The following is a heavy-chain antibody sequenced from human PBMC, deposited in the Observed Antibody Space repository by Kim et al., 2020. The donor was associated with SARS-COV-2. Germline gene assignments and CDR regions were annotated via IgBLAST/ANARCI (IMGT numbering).Heavy chain of an antibody. D-gene: IGHD4-17*01. CDR2: ISRGGDST. V-gene: IGHV3-23*01. CDR3: AKALSVADFGD. CDR1: GFNFDAYA. Sequence: GGSLRLSCAASGFNFDAYAMSWVRQAPGKGLEWVSGISRGGDSTYYADSVKGRFSLSRDNSRKTVHLRMNSLRADDTAIYYCAKALSVADFGDWGQGALVIVSS. J-gene: IGHJ1*01.